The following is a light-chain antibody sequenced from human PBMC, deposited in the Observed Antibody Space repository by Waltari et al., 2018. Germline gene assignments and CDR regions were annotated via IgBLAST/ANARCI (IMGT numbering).Light chain of an antibody. CDR2: ASS. CDR3: QKNEALPAT. J-gene: IGKJ1*01. Sequence: EIVLTQSPATLSLSPGERATLSCRASQSIGKYLIWYQRKPGQAPRLLIYASSIRATGIPDRFSGRGSGTDFSLTISSLEPEDFAVYYCQKNEALPATFGQGTKVEIK. CDR1: QSIGKY. V-gene: IGKV3-11*01.